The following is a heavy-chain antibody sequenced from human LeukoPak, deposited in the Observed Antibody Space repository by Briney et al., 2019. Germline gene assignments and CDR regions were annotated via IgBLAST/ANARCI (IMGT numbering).Heavy chain of an antibody. J-gene: IGHJ4*02. Sequence: PSETLSLTCTVSGGSISGYYWSWIRQPPGKGLEWIGEINHSGSTNYNPSLKSRVTISVDTSKNQFSLKLSSVTAADTAVYYCARQGRGGNYLKSYYFDYWGQGTLVTVSS. CDR1: GGSISGYY. D-gene: IGHD1-26*01. CDR3: ARQGRGGNYLKSYYFDY. CDR2: INHSGST. V-gene: IGHV4-34*01.